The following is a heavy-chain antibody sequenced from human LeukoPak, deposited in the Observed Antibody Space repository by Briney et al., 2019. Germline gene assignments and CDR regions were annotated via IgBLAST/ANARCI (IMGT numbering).Heavy chain of an antibody. V-gene: IGHV4-4*09. CDR3: ARLEGLTTYVSGYFDY. Sequence: PSETLSLTCTVSGGSNSSYYWSWIRQPPGKGLEWIGYIYTSGSTNYNPSLKSRVTISVDTSKNQFSLKLSSVTAADTAVYYCARLEGLTTYVSGYFDYWGQGTLVTVSS. D-gene: IGHD4-17*01. CDR2: IYTSGST. J-gene: IGHJ4*02. CDR1: GGSNSSYY.